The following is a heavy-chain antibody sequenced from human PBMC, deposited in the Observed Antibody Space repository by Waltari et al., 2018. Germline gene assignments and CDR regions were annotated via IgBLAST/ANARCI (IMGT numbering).Heavy chain of an antibody. Sequence: QVQLVQSGAEVKKPGASVKVSCKASGYTFTSYGISWVRQAPGQGLEWMGWISAYNGNTNYAQKHQGVVTMTTDTTTSTAYMGRRRMGSDDTAVYCGARGGWGSYASDYWGQGTLVTVSS. CDR1: GYTFTSYG. D-gene: IGHD3-16*01. CDR2: ISAYNGNT. V-gene: IGHV1-18*01. J-gene: IGHJ4*02. CDR3: ARGGWGSYASDY.